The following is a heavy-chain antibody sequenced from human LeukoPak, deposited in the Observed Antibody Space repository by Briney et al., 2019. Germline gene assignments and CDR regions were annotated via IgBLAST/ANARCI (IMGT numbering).Heavy chain of an antibody. V-gene: IGHV4-34*01. J-gene: IGHJ6*02. CDR2: INHSGST. CDR1: GGSFSGYY. D-gene: IGHD4-17*01. Sequence: PSETLSLTCAVSGGSFSGYYWSWIRQPPGKGLEWIGEINHSGSTNYNPSLKSRVTISVDTSKNQFSLKLSSVTAADTAVYYCAREGGDYYCYYYGMDVWGQGTTVTVSS. CDR3: AREGGDYYCYYYGMDV.